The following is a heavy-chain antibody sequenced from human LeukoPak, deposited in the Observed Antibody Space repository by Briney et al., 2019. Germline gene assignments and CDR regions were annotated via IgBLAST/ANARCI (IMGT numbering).Heavy chain of an antibody. D-gene: IGHD3-22*01. CDR1: GFTFSSYW. Sequence: GGSLRLSCAASGFTFSSYWMSWVRQAPGKGLEWVANIKQDGSEKYYVDSVKGRFTISRDNAKNSLYLQMNSLRAEDTAVYYCARGEGHYYDSSGYYNYYGMDVWGQGTTVTVSS. CDR3: ARGEGHYYDSSGYYNYYGMDV. CDR2: IKQDGSEK. V-gene: IGHV3-7*01. J-gene: IGHJ6*02.